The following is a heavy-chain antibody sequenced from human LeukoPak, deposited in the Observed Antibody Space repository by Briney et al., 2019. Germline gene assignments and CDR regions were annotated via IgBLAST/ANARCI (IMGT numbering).Heavy chain of an antibody. D-gene: IGHD5-24*01. Sequence: SEALSLTCTVSDGSISSHYWSWIRQPPGKGLEWIGYIYYSGSTNYNPSLKSRVTISVDTSKNQFSLKLSSVTAADTAVYYCARVEDGYNFDYWGQGTLVTVSS. CDR1: DGSISSHY. CDR2: IYYSGST. J-gene: IGHJ4*02. V-gene: IGHV4-59*11. CDR3: ARVEDGYNFDY.